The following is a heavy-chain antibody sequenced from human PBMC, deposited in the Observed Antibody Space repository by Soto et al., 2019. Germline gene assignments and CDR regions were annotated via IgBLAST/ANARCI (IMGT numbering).Heavy chain of an antibody. Sequence: QVQLRESGPGLVKASETLSLTCTVSGGSISGYHWSWIRQTPGKRLEWVGYIYPTGSTDYNPSLKSLVTISADTSKNQVSLKLSPVTASDTAVYYCARGLGTAVFDYWGQGALVTVSS. J-gene: IGHJ4*02. V-gene: IGHV4-4*08. D-gene: IGHD3-16*01. CDR3: ARGLGTAVFDY. CDR1: GGSISGYH. CDR2: IYPTGST.